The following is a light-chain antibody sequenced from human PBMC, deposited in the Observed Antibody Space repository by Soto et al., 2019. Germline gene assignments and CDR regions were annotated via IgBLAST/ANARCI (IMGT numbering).Light chain of an antibody. J-gene: IGKJ1*01. CDR3: QQYGSSGT. CDR1: QSISSIY. CDR2: GAS. Sequence: EVVLTQSPGTLSLSLGERATLSGRARQSISSIYLSWYKQKPGQAARLLIYGASTRASGISDRFCATGSGTAFTLTVRRLEPEDFAVDDCQQYGSSGTFCPWTKVDIK. V-gene: IGKV3-20*01.